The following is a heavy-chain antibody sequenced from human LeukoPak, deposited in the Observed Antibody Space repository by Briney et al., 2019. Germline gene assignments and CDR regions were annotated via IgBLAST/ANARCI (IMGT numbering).Heavy chain of an antibody. J-gene: IGHJ6*02. CDR1: GGTFSSYA. CDR2: IIPIFGTA. D-gene: IGHD3-22*01. V-gene: IGHV1-69*13. CDR3: AREIVPSAFYDSSLLYYYYYGMDV. Sequence: SVKVSCKASGGTFSSYAISWVRQAPGQGLEWMGGIIPIFGTANYAQKFQGRVTITADESTSTAYMELSSLRSEDTAVYYCAREIVPSAFYDSSLLYYYYYGMDVWGQGTTVTVSS.